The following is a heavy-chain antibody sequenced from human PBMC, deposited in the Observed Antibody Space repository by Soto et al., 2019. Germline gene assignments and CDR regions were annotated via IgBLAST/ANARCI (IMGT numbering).Heavy chain of an antibody. Sequence: PGESLKISCKGSGYSFTSYWIGWVRQMPGKGLEWMGIIYPGDSDTRYSPSFQGQVTISADKSISTAYLQWSSLKASDTAMYYCARGGEPPNPFDYYYGMDVWGQGTTVTVS. D-gene: IGHD7-27*01. J-gene: IGHJ6*02. V-gene: IGHV5-51*01. CDR1: GYSFTSYW. CDR3: ARGGEPPNPFDYYYGMDV. CDR2: IYPGDSDT.